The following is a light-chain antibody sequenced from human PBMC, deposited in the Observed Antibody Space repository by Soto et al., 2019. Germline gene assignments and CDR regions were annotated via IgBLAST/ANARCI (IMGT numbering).Light chain of an antibody. J-gene: IGLJ3*02. Sequence: QSALTQPASVSGSPGQSITISCTGTSSDVGGYNYVSWYQQHPGKAPKLMIYEVSNRPSGVSNRFSGSKSGNTASPTLFGLQAEDEADYYCSSYTSSSTRVFGGGTKLTVL. CDR2: EVS. CDR3: SSYTSSSTRV. V-gene: IGLV2-14*01. CDR1: SSDVGGYNY.